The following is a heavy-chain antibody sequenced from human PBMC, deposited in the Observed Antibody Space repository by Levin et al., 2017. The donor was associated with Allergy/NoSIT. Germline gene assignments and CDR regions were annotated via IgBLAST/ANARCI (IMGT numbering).Heavy chain of an antibody. V-gene: IGHV3-33*01. Sequence: SLKISCAASGFTFSSYGMHWVRQAPGKGLEWVAVIWDDGYKKYYADSVKGRFTISRDNSKNTLYLQTNSLRAEDTAVYYCARVLRFYYYYYMDDWGKGTTVTVSS. CDR1: GFTFSSYG. CDR2: IWDDGYKK. D-gene: IGHD4/OR15-4a*01. CDR3: ARVLRFYYYYYMDD. J-gene: IGHJ6*03.